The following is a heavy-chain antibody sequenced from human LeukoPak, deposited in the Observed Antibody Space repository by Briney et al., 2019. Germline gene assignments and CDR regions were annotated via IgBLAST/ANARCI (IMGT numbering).Heavy chain of an antibody. CDR1: GFTFSRFS. Sequence: GGSLRLSCAASGFTFSRFSMHWVRQVPGKGLVWVSRISADGSSTNYADSVKGRFTISRDNSKNMLSLQMNSLRAEDTAVYYCAQSGGTDIWGQGTTVTVSS. J-gene: IGHJ6*02. CDR2: ISADGSST. CDR3: AQSGGTDI. V-gene: IGHV3-74*01.